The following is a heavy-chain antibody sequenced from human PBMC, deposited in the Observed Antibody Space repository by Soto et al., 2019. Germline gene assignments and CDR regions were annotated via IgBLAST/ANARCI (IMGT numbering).Heavy chain of an antibody. CDR1: GFSISSYY. CDR2: IYYSGST. J-gene: IGHJ5*02. V-gene: IGHV4-59*01. D-gene: IGHD6-6*01. CDR3: ARDVAPSGAARYNWFDP. Sequence: PSETLSLTCPFSGFSISSYYWSWIRQPPGKGLEWIGYIYYSGSTNYNPSLKSRVTISVDTSKNQFSLKLSSVTAADTAAYYCARDVAPSGAARYNWFDPWGQGTLVTVS.